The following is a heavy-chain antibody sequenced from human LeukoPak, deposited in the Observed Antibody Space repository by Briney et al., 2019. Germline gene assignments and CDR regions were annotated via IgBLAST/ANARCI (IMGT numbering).Heavy chain of an antibody. CDR1: GFTVSTFG. J-gene: IGHJ5*02. D-gene: IGHD6-19*01. V-gene: IGHV3-30*18. CDR3: AKDLYGSGWYNYFDP. Sequence: PGGSLRLSCAASGFTVSTFGMHWVRQAPGKGLEWVTMISHDGSKKYYVDSVKGRFTISRANSKNTLYLQMNSLRTEDTAMYYCAKDLYGSGWYNYFDPWGQGTLVTVSS. CDR2: ISHDGSKK.